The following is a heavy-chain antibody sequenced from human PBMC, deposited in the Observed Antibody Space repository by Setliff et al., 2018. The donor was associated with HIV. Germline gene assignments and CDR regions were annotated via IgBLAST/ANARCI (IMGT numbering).Heavy chain of an antibody. J-gene: IGHJ5*02. V-gene: IGHV4-59*08. CDR1: GDSISSYY. D-gene: IGHD2-15*01. CDR2: IYYGST. CDR3: ARRRCSAASCPDNSWNWLDP. Sequence: TLSLTCTVSGDSISSYYWNWIRQPPGKALEWIGYIYYGSTHYNPSFGGRVTISVDTSKNQFSLKLRSVTAADTAMYYCARRRCSAASCPDNSWNWLDPWGQGTLVTVSS.